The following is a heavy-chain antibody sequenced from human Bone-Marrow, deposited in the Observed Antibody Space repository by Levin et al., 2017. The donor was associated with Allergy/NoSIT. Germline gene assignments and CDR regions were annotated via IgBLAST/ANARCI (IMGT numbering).Heavy chain of an antibody. J-gene: IGHJ4*02. CDR3: AKLVKLTTIEDY. CDR2: ITESGAGT. D-gene: IGHD2/OR15-2a*01. V-gene: IGHV3-23*01. Sequence: GESLKISCAASGFTFSNNAMFWVRQAPGKGLEWVSSITESGAGTYYADSVKGRFTVSRDNSRNTLYLQMNSLRAEDTAVYYCAKLVKLTTIEDYWGQGTLVTVSS. CDR1: GFTFSNNA.